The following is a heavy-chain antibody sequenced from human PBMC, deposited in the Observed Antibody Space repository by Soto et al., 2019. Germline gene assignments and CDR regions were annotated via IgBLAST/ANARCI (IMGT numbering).Heavy chain of an antibody. CDR1: GFTFSTYA. CDR3: AKDRYGDYGGIDY. Sequence: EVQLLESGGGLVQPGGSLRLSCAACGFTFSTYAVIGVRQAPGQALEWVSVITGSGGSTYYADSVKGRFTISRDTSKNTLFLQMNSLRAEDTAVYYCAKDRYGDYGGIDYWGQGTMVTVSS. V-gene: IGHV3-23*01. J-gene: IGHJ4*02. D-gene: IGHD4-17*01. CDR2: ITGSGGST.